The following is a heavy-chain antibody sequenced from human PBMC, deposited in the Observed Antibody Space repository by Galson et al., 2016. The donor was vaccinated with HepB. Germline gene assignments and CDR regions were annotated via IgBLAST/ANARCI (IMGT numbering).Heavy chain of an antibody. CDR2: IYYSGTT. V-gene: IGHV4-61*01. J-gene: IGHJ4*02. Sequence: SETLSLTCTVSGGSVSSGNYYWSWIRQPPGKGLEWIGYIYYSGTTNYDPSLKSRVTISVDTSKNQFSLKLSSVTAADTAVYYCATYRFDDDYFDYWGQGTLVTVSS. D-gene: IGHD3-16*02. CDR3: ATYRFDDDYFDY. CDR1: GGSVSSGNYY.